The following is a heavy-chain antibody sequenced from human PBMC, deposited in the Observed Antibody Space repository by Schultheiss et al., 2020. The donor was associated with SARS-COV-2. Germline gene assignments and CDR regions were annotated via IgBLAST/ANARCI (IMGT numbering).Heavy chain of an antibody. CDR1: GGTFSSYA. J-gene: IGHJ6*02. CDR3: ARDKTPQYVDIVATIWYYYYYGMDV. CDR2: IIPIFGTA. V-gene: IGHV1-69*06. D-gene: IGHD5-12*01. Sequence: KVSCKASGGTFSSYAISWVRQAPGQGLEWMGGIIPIFGTANYAQKFQGRVTITADKSTSTAYMELSSLRSEDTAVYYCARDKTPQYVDIVATIWYYYYYGMDVWGQGTTVTVSS.